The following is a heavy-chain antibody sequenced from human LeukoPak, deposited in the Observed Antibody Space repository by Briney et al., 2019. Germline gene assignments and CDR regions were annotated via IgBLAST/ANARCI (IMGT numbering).Heavy chain of an antibody. V-gene: IGHV4-30-4*01. CDR3: ARDGPYCSGGSCYWMDDAFDI. CDR2: IYYRGST. CDR1: GGSISSGDYY. Sequence: KPSQTLSLTCTVSGGSISSGDYYWSWIRQPPGKGLEWIGYIYYRGSTYYNPSLKSRVTISVDTSKNQFSLKLSSVTAADTAVYYCARDGPYCSGGSCYWMDDAFDIWGQGTMVTVSS. J-gene: IGHJ3*02. D-gene: IGHD2-15*01.